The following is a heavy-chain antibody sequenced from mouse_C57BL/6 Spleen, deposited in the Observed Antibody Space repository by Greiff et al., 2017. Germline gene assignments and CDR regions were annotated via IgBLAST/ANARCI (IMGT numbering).Heavy chain of an antibody. CDR3: ARRDYDRKDLAWFAY. D-gene: IGHD2-4*01. J-gene: IGHJ3*01. CDR1: GFTFSSYT. V-gene: IGHV5-9*01. Sequence: EVQVVESGGGLVKPGGSLKLSCAASGFTFSSYTMSWVRQTPEKRLEWVATISGGGGNTYYPDSVKGRFTISRDNAKNTLYLQMSSLRSEDTALYYGARRDYDRKDLAWFAYWGQGTLVTVSA. CDR2: ISGGGGNT.